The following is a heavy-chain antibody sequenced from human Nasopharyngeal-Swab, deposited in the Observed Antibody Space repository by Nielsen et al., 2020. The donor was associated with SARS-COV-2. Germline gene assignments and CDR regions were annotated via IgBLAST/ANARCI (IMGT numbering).Heavy chain of an antibody. D-gene: IGHD2-21*02. CDR3: ARDGRDWVPVS. J-gene: IGHJ5*02. CDR1: GFTFSDYT. Sequence: ETLSLTCVASGFTFSDYTMSWVRQSPGKGLEWVSLISPSGGATYFADSVKGRFTVSRDNSRNTLYLQMNSLRVEDTALYYCARDGRDWVPVSWGQGSLVTVSS. CDR2: ISPSGGAT. V-gene: IGHV3-23*01.